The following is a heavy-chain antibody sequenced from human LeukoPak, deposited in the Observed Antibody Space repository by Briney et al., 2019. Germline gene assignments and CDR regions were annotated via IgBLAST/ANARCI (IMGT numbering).Heavy chain of an antibody. D-gene: IGHD6-13*01. CDR1: GGSISNSGYF. J-gene: IGHJ5*02. V-gene: IGHV4-39*07. CDR2: IYNSGST. CDR3: ARAYSSSWYFNWFDP. Sequence: SETLSLTCTVSGGSISNSGYFWGWIRQPPGKGLEWIGTIYNSGSTYYNASLESRVTISVDTSKNQFSLKLSSVTAADTAVYYCARAYSSSWYFNWFDPWGQGTLVTVSS.